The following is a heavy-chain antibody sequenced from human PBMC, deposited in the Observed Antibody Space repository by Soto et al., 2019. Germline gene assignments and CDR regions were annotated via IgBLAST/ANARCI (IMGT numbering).Heavy chain of an antibody. V-gene: IGHV3-21*06. CDR1: GFTFTRHS. J-gene: IGHJ4*02. CDR3: ARESEDLTSNFDY. Sequence: WSLRLACAASGFTFTRHSMNWVRQAPGEELEWVSSISSTTNYIYYGDSMKGRFTISRDNAKNSLYLEMNSLRAEDTAVYYCARESEDLTSNFDYWGQGTLVTVSS. CDR2: ISSTTNYI.